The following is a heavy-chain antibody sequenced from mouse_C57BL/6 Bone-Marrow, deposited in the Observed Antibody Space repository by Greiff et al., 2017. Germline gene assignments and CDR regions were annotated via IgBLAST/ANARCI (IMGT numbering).Heavy chain of an antibody. V-gene: IGHV1-69*01. Sequence: QLQQPGAELVMPGASVKLSCKASGYTFTSYWMHWVKQRPGQGLEWIGEIAPSDSYTNYNQKFKGKSTLTVDKSFSTAYMQPSSLTSEDSAVYYCGRGLRPHYFDYWGQGTTLTVSS. CDR2: IAPSDSYT. D-gene: IGHD3-2*02. CDR1: GYTFTSYW. J-gene: IGHJ2*01. CDR3: GRGLRPHYFDY.